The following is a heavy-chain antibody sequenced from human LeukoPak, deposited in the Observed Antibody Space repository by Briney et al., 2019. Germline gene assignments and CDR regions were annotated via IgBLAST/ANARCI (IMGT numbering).Heavy chain of an antibody. V-gene: IGHV3-30-3*01. J-gene: IGHJ6*02. CDR1: GFTFSSYA. D-gene: IGHD4-17*01. CDR2: ISYDGSNK. Sequence: GGSLRLSCAASGFTFSSYAMHWVRQAPGKGLEWVAVISYDGSNKYYADSVKGRFTISRDNSKNTLYLQMNSLRAEDTAVYYCARDRWGPDYGDPYYYYGMDVWGQGTTVTVSS. CDR3: ARDRWGPDYGDPYYYYGMDV.